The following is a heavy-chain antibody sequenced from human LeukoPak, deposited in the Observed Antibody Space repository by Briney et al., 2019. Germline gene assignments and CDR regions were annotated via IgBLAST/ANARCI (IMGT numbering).Heavy chain of an antibody. CDR1: GFTFSSYA. J-gene: IGHJ6*02. Sequence: GGSLRLSCAASGFTFSSYAMSWVRQAPGKGLGWVSAISGSGGSTYYADSVKGRFTISRDNSKNTLYLQMNSLRAEDTAVYYCAKVRSGGARAPSYYYYGMDVWGQGTTVTVPS. V-gene: IGHV3-23*01. CDR3: AKVRSGGARAPSYYYYGMDV. D-gene: IGHD2-15*01. CDR2: ISGSGGST.